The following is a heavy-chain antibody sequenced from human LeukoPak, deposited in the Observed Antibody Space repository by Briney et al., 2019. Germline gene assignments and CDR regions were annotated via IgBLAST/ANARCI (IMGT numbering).Heavy chain of an antibody. V-gene: IGHV4-34*01. CDR3: ARGIAADY. Sequence: SETLSLTCTVSGGSISSYYWSWIRQPPGKGLEWIGEINHSGSTNYNPSLKSRVTISVDTSKNQFSLKLSSVTAADTAVYYCARGIAADYWGQGTLVTVSS. CDR2: INHSGST. D-gene: IGHD6-13*01. CDR1: GGSISSYY. J-gene: IGHJ4*02.